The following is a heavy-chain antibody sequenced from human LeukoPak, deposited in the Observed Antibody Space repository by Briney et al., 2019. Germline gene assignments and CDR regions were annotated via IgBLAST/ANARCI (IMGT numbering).Heavy chain of an antibody. D-gene: IGHD4-17*01. CDR1: GGSFSGYY. J-gene: IGHJ5*02. Sequence: TSETLSLTCAFYGGSFSGYYWSWIRQPPGKGLEWIGYIYYSGSTYYNPSLKSRVTISVDTSKNQFSLKLSSVTAADTAVYYCARESTVTTNEENWFDPWGQGTLVTVSS. V-gene: IGHV4-30-4*08. CDR2: IYYSGST. CDR3: ARESTVTTNEENWFDP.